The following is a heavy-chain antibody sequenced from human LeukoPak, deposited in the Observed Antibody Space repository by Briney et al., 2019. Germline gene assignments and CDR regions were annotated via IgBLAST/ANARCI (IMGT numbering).Heavy chain of an antibody. Sequence: SETLSLTCTVSGGSISSSSYYWGWIRQPPGKGLEWIGSIYYSGSTYYNPSLKSRVTISVDTSKNQFSLKLSSVTAADTAVYYCAREPIYYYGSGSYPQSDYWGQGTLVTVSS. J-gene: IGHJ4*02. D-gene: IGHD3-10*01. V-gene: IGHV4-39*02. CDR2: IYYSGST. CDR3: AREPIYYYGSGSYPQSDY. CDR1: GGSISSSSYY.